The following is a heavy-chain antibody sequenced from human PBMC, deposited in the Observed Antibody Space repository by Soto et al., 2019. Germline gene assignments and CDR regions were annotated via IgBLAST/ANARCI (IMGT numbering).Heavy chain of an antibody. CDR1: GGSISSGDYY. Sequence: SETLSLTCTVSGGSISSGDYYWSWIRQPPGKGLEWIGYIYYSGSTYYNPSLKSRVTISVDTSKDQFSLKLSSVTAADTAVYYCARERSSYYDFWSQGTTVTVSS. D-gene: IGHD3-3*01. J-gene: IGHJ6*02. CDR2: IYYSGST. V-gene: IGHV4-30-4*01. CDR3: ARERSSYYDF.